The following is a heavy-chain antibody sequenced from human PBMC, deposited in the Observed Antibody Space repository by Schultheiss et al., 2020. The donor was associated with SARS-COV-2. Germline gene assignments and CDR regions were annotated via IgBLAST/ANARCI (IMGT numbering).Heavy chain of an antibody. J-gene: IGHJ2*01. Sequence: GGSLRLSCASSGFTFSIYGMHWVRQAPGKGLEWVAVICYDGSNKYYADSVKGRFTISRDNSKNTLYLQLNSLRPEDRAVYYCARDGWDYGDYWYFDLWGRGTLVTVSS. CDR1: GFTFSIYG. V-gene: IGHV3-30*19. CDR3: ARDGWDYGDYWYFDL. D-gene: IGHD4-17*01. CDR2: ICYDGSNK.